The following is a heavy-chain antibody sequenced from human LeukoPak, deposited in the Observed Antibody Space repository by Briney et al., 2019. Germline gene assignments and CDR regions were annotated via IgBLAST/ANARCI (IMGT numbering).Heavy chain of an antibody. CDR1: GYTFTSYG. Sequence: ASVTVSCAASGYTFTSYGISWVRQAPGQGLEWMGWISGYNGNTNYAETLRGRVTITTDTSTNTAYMQLRSLRSDDTAVYYCAKLYFGSEDYWGQGTLVTVSS. V-gene: IGHV1-18*01. J-gene: IGHJ4*02. CDR2: ISGYNGNT. D-gene: IGHD3-10*01. CDR3: AKLYFGSEDY.